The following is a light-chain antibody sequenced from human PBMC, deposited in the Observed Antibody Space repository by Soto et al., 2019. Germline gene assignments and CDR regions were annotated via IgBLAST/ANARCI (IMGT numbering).Light chain of an antibody. CDR2: EAS. CDR3: QQYHSYPVT. Sequence: DVQMTQSPSSLSASVGDTVTITCRASQGISNFLAWFQQKPGKAPTSLISEASSLQSGVPSRFSGSASGTDFTLTISSLQPEDCATYYCQQYHSYPVTFGGGTKVEIK. J-gene: IGKJ4*01. V-gene: IGKV1-16*01. CDR1: QGISNF.